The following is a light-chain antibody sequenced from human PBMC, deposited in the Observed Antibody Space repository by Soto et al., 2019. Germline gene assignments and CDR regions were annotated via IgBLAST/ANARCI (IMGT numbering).Light chain of an antibody. CDR2: DAF. CDR3: QRFNTFPHT. Sequence: ATQLTQSPSSLSASVGDRVTITCRASQDINSRLVWYQQKPGKAPKLLISDAFTLRSGVPSRFSGSGSGTDFTLTISSLQPEDFATYYCQRFNTFPHTFGPGTKVDIK. J-gene: IGKJ3*01. CDR1: QDINSR. V-gene: IGKV1-13*02.